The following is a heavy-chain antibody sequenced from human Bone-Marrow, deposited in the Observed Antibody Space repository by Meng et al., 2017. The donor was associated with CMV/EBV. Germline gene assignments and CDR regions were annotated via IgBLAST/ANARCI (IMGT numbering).Heavy chain of an antibody. D-gene: IGHD3-3*01. J-gene: IGHJ5*02. V-gene: IGHV4-59*01. Sequence: SETLSLTCTVSGGSISSYYWSWIRQPPGKGLEWIGYIYYSGSTNYSPSLKSRVTISVDTSKNQFSLKLSSVTAADTAVYYCARVPYYDFWSGPNWFDPWGQGTLVTVSS. CDR2: IYYSGST. CDR3: ARVPYYDFWSGPNWFDP. CDR1: GGSISSYY.